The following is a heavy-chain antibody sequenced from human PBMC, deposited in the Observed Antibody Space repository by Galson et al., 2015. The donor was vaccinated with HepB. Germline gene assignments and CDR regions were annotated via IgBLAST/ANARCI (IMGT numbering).Heavy chain of an antibody. V-gene: IGHV3-23*01. J-gene: IGHJ4*02. CDR3: ATNEQTKSFDY. CDR1: GFSFSNYG. D-gene: IGHD1-1*01. Sequence: SLRLSCAASGFSFSNYGLNWVRQAPGKGLDWVSAIGGLGWVSGTGGRGATYYADSVKGRFTISRDNSKNTLYLQMNSLRAEDTAVYYCATNEQTKSFDYWGQGALVTVSS. CDR2: IGGLGWVSGTGGRGAT.